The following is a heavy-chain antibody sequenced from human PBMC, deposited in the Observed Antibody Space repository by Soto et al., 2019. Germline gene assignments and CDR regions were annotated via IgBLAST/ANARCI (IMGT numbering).Heavy chain of an antibody. CDR1: GFTFSSYG. D-gene: IGHD6-19*01. CDR2: LWYDGSNK. Sequence: QVQLVESGGGVVQPGRSLRLSCAASGFTFSSYGMHWVRQAPGKGLEWVAVLWYDGSNKYYADSVKGRFTISRDNSKNTLYLQMNSLRAEDTAVYYCARGGSSGWDYYYGMDVWGQGTTVTVSS. J-gene: IGHJ6*02. V-gene: IGHV3-33*01. CDR3: ARGGSSGWDYYYGMDV.